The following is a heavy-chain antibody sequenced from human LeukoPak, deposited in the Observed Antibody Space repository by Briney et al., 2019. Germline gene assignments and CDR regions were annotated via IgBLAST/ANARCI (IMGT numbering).Heavy chain of an antibody. Sequence: PSETLSLTCTVSGGSISSYYWSWIRQPPGKGLEWIGYIYYSGSTNYNPSLKSRVTISVDTSKNQFSLQLNSVTPEDTAVYYCARVNNWTEEPDTGSDYWGQGTPVTVSS. CDR2: IYYSGST. J-gene: IGHJ4*02. V-gene: IGHV4-59*12. CDR1: GGSISSYY. D-gene: IGHD1-1*01. CDR3: ARVNNWTEEPDTGSDY.